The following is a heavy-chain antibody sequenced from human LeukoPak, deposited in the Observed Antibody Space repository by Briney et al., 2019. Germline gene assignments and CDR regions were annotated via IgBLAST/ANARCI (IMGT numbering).Heavy chain of an antibody. V-gene: IGHV1-2*02. D-gene: IGHD5-24*01. CDR2: IKADSGDT. J-gene: IGHJ4*02. CDR3: TRIGDGYPY. CDR1: GYIFTAYY. Sequence: ASVTDSCKASGYIFTAYYLHWVRQAPGQGPEWMGWIKADSGDTNYARKFQGRVTMTRDTSITTVYMELSSLTSDDTAVYYCTRIGDGYPYWGQGSLVTVSS.